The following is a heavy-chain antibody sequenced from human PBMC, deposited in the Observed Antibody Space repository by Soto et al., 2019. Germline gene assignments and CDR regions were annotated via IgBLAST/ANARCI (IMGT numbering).Heavy chain of an antibody. Sequence: QVQLVESGGGVVQPGRSLRLSCAASGFTFSSYAMHWVRQAPGKGLEWVAVISYDGSNKYYADSVKGRFTISRDNSKNTLYLQMNSLRAEDTAVYYCARDRTYNWNYAGMDVWGQGTTVTVSS. CDR2: ISYDGSNK. CDR1: GFTFSSYA. D-gene: IGHD1-7*01. J-gene: IGHJ6*02. V-gene: IGHV3-30-3*01. CDR3: ARDRTYNWNYAGMDV.